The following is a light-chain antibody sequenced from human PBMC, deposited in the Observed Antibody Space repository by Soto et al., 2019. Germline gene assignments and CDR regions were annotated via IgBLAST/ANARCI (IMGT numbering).Light chain of an antibody. CDR2: DVS. J-gene: IGLJ1*01. CDR1: SSDVGGYNY. CDR3: SSYTISSTLGFYV. V-gene: IGLV2-14*01. Sequence: QSALTQPASVSGSPGQSITISCTGTSSDVGGYNYVSWYQQHPGKAPKLMIYDVSNRPSGVSNRFSGSKSGNTASLTISGLQAEDEADYYCSSYTISSTLGFYVFGPGTKLTVL.